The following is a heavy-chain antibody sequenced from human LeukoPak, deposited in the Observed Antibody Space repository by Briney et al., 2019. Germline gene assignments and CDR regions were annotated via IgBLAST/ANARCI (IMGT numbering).Heavy chain of an antibody. D-gene: IGHD3-3*01. CDR3: VKSASSFGANWFDP. CDR2: ISSNGDST. J-gene: IGHJ5*02. Sequence: GGSLRLSCSASGFTFSNYAMHWVRQAPGKGLEYVSAISSNGDSTYYADSVKGRFIISRDNSKNSLSLRMSSLRPEDTAVYYCVKSASSFGANWFDPWGQGTLVTVSS. V-gene: IGHV3-64D*09. CDR1: GFTFSNYA.